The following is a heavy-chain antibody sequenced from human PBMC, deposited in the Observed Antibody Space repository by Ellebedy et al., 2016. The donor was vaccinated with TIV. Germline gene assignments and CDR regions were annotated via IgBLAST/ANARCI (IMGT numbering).Heavy chain of an antibody. J-gene: IGHJ4*02. CDR3: ATDEGIY. V-gene: IGHV3-7*03. CDR1: GFKFSDYQ. CDR2: IKPGGNEK. Sequence: GESLKISCAASGFKFSDYQMSWIRQAPGKGLEWVANIKPGGNEKFYVGSVVGRFTISRDNANNSLYLQMDSLRAEDTAVYYCATDEGIYWGQGTLVTVSS. D-gene: IGHD3-10*01.